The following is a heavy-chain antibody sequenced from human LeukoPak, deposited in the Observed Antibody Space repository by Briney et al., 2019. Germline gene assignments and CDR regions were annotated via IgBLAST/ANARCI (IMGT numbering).Heavy chain of an antibody. CDR1: GFTFSSYA. D-gene: IGHD6-13*01. V-gene: IGHV3-30-3*01. Sequence: GRSLRLSCAASGFTFSSYAMHWVRQAPGKGLEWVAVISYDGSNKYYADSVKGRFTISRDNSKNTLYLQMNSLRAEDTAVYYCAKDEQLDYYYYYGMDVWGQGTTVTVSS. J-gene: IGHJ6*02. CDR2: ISYDGSNK. CDR3: AKDEQLDYYYYYGMDV.